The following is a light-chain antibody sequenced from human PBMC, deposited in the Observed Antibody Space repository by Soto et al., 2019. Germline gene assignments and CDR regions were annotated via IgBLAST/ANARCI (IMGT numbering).Light chain of an antibody. V-gene: IGKV3-11*01. CDR3: QQSSNWPPIN. J-gene: IGKJ5*01. CDR1: QSVKTF. CDR2: DAS. Sequence: EIVFTQSPAPLCFPPGERAQPSCRASQSVKTFLVWYQQRPGQPPRLLIHDASHRAAGIPARFSGSGFGTDFTLTIRSLEPEDAAVYYCQQSSNWPPINCGQGTRREIK.